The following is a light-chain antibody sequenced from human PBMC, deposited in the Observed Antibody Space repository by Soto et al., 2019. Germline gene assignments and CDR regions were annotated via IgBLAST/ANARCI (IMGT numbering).Light chain of an antibody. CDR2: EVS. CDR1: SSDVGGYNY. V-gene: IGLV2-8*01. J-gene: IGLJ2*01. Sequence: QSALTQPPSASGSPGQSVTISCTRTSSDVGGYNYVSWYQQHPGKAPKLMISEVSKRPSGVPDRFSGSKSGNTASLTVSGLQAEDEADYYCSSFAGSNVVFGGGTKLTVL. CDR3: SSFAGSNVV.